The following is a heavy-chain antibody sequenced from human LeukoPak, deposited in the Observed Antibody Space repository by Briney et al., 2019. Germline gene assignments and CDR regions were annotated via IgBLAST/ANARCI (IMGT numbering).Heavy chain of an antibody. CDR3: TRLDIVVVPAANFY. D-gene: IGHD2-2*01. Sequence: SVKVSCKASGGTFSSYAISWVRQAPGQGLEWMGGIIPIFGTANYAQKFQGRVTITADESTSTAYMELSSLRSEDTAVYYCTRLDIVVVPAANFYWGQGTLVTVSS. J-gene: IGHJ4*02. CDR2: IIPIFGTA. V-gene: IGHV1-69*01. CDR1: GGTFSSYA.